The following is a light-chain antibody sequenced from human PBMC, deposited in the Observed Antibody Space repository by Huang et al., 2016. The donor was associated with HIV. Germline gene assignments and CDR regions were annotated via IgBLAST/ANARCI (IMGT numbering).Light chain of an antibody. V-gene: IGKV1-39*01. J-gene: IGKJ5*01. CDR3: QQSYRTPPT. CDR1: HSISTF. Sequence: EIQMTQSPSSLSASVGDRVTITCRARHSISTFLNWYQQKPGKAPKVLIYAASNLQSGAPSRFSGSVSGTDFTLTISSLQPEDFAIYYCQQSYRTPPTFGQGTRLEMK. CDR2: AAS.